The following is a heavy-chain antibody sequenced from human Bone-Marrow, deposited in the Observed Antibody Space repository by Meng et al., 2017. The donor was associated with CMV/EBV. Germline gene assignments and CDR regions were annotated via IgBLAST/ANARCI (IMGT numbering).Heavy chain of an antibody. CDR3: AKWLPWRKYSSSSAPISY. J-gene: IGHJ4*02. D-gene: IGHD6-6*01. CDR2: ISGSGGST. Sequence: GESLKISCAASGFTVSGNHMSWVRQAPGKGLEWVSAISGSGGSTYYADSVKGRFTISRDNSKNTLYLQMNSLRAEDTAVYYCAKWLPWRKYSSSSAPISYWGQGTLVTVSS. V-gene: IGHV3-23*01. CDR1: GFTVSGNH.